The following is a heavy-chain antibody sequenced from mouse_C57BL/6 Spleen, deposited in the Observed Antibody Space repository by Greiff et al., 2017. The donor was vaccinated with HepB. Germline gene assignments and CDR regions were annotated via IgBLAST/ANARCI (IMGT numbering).Heavy chain of an antibody. V-gene: IGHV5-9-1*02. Sequence: EVMLLESGEGLVKPGGSLKLSCAASGFTFSSYAMSWVRQTPEKRLEWVAYISSGGDYIYYADTVKGRFTISRDNARNTLYLQMSSLKSEDTAMYYCTRDSSSYGYWYFDVWGTGTTVTVSS. CDR1: GFTFSSYA. CDR3: TRDSSSYGYWYFDV. CDR2: ISSGGDYI. D-gene: IGHD1-1*01. J-gene: IGHJ1*03.